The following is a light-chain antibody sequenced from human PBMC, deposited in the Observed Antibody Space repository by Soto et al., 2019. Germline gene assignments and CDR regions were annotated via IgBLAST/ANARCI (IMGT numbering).Light chain of an antibody. CDR2: AAS. V-gene: IGKV1-9*01. J-gene: IGKJ5*01. Sequence: DIQLTQSPSFLSASVGDRVTITCRASQGISSYLAWYQQKPGKATKLLIYAASTLQSGVPSRFSGSGSGTEFTLTISSLQPEDFATYYCQQQRSFGQGTRLEIK. CDR3: QQQRS. CDR1: QGISSY.